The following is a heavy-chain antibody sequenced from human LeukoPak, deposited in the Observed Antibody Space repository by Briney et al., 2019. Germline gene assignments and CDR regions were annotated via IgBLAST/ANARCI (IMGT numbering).Heavy chain of an antibody. V-gene: IGHV5-51*01. CDR2: IYPGDSDT. CDR1: GYRFTSYW. D-gene: IGHD3-22*01. J-gene: IGHJ3*02. CDR3: ARRAYYDSSGYYSGAFDI. Sequence: GESLKISCKGSGYRFTSYWIGWVRQMPGKGLEWMGIIYPGDSDTRYSPSFQGQVTISADKSISTAYLQWSSLKASDTAMYYCARRAYYDSSGYYSGAFDIWGQGTMVAVSS.